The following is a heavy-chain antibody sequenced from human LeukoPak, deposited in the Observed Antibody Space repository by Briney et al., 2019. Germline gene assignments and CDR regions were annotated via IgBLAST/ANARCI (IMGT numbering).Heavy chain of an antibody. Sequence: GESLKISRKGSGYSFTSYWIGWVRQMPGKGLEWMGIFYPGDSDTRYSPSFQGQVTISADKSISTAYLQWSSLKASDTAMYYCARLLGYCSSTSCYFDYWGQGTLVTVSS. CDR2: FYPGDSDT. CDR1: GYSFTSYW. D-gene: IGHD2-2*01. J-gene: IGHJ4*02. CDR3: ARLLGYCSSTSCYFDY. V-gene: IGHV5-51*01.